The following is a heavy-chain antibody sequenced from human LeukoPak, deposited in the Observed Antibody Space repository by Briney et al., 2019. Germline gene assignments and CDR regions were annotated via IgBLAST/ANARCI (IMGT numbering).Heavy chain of an antibody. D-gene: IGHD5-12*01. V-gene: IGHV3-15*01. J-gene: IGHJ4*02. CDR1: GFTFNNAW. CDR3: TAGTGYSDHDY. CDR2: IKSKTNDETT. Sequence: GRSLRLSCAASGFTFNNAWMSWVRQAPGKGLEWVGRIKSKTNDETTDYAAPVKGRFTISRDDSKNTLYLQMNSLKTEDTAVYYCTAGTGYSDHDYWGQGTLVTVSS.